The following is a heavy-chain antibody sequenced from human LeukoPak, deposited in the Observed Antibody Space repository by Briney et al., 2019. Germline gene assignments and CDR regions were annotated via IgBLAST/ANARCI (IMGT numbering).Heavy chain of an antibody. D-gene: IGHD3-10*01. CDR3: AKDWGFQYASGSYCDF. V-gene: IGHV3-30*18. CDR2: ISHNGGTK. CDR1: VFPLSSHG. Sequence: GRSLRLSCAASVFPLSSHGMHRVRQAPGKGLGRVAVISHNGGTKFCVDTVKARFTISRDNAKNTLYLQMDSLRAEDTAVYYCAKDWGFQYASGSYCDFWGQGTLATVSS. J-gene: IGHJ4*02.